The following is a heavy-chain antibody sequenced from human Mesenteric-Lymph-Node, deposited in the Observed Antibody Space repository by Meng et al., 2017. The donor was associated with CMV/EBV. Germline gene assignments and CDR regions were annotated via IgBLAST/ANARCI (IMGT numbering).Heavy chain of an antibody. Sequence: ASVKVSCKASGNTFTRYYMHWVRQAPGQGLEWMGIINPRGDSTSYPQKFQGRVTMTRDTSTSTVYMELSSLRSADTAVYYCASRHKSANYFYFYALDVWGRGTTVTVSS. D-gene: IGHD2/OR15-2a*01. CDR1: GNTFTRYY. J-gene: IGHJ6*02. CDR2: INPRGDST. CDR3: ASRHKSANYFYFYALDV. V-gene: IGHV1-46*01.